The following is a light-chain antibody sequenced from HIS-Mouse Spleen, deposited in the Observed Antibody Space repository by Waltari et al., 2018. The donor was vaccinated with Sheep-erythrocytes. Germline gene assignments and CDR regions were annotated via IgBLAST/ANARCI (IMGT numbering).Light chain of an antibody. CDR3: QQYDNLPYT. CDR2: DAS. V-gene: IGKV1-33*01. CDR1: QDISNY. Sequence: DIQMTQSPSSLSASVGDRVTITCQASQDISNYLNLYQQKPGKAPKLLIYDASNLETGVPSRFSGSGSGTDFTFTISSLQHEDIATYYCQQYDNLPYTFGQGTKLEIK. J-gene: IGKJ2*01.